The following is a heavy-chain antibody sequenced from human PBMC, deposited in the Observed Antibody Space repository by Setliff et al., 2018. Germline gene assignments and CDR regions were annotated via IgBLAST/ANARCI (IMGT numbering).Heavy chain of an antibody. V-gene: IGHV4-34*01. CDR2: ISHSGSA. Sequence: SETLSLTCAVYGGSFSTYFWSWIRQPPGKGLEWIGEISHSGSANYNPSLKSRVTMSVDTSKNQFSLNLNSLTAADTAVYYFRLAHCNTTSCEEALDFWSQGTLVTVS. J-gene: IGHJ4*02. D-gene: IGHD2-2*01. CDR1: GGSFSTYF. CDR3: RLAHCNTTSCEEALDF.